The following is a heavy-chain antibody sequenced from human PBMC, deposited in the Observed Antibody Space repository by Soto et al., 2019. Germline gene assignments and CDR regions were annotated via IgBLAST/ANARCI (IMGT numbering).Heavy chain of an antibody. CDR3: VRDSGAKLRSN. D-gene: IGHD6-13*01. J-gene: IGHJ4*02. CDR1: GGTFSSYR. V-gene: IGHV1-69*01. CDR2: IVPIYRTA. Sequence: QVQLVQSGAEVKKPGSSVKVSCKASGGTFSSYRINWVRQAPGQGLEWVGGIVPIYRTADYAQKFQGRVTITADEYARTSYLEPRSLKSQGTALYYCVRDSGAKLRSNWGQGTLVNVS.